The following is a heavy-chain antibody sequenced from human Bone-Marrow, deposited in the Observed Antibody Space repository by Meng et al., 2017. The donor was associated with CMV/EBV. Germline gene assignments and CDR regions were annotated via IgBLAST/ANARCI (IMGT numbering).Heavy chain of an antibody. CDR3: ARDSNARYFDWFGYFDY. V-gene: IGHV1-8*01. CDR1: GYTFTSYD. J-gene: IGHJ4*02. D-gene: IGHD3-9*01. Sequence: ASVKVSCKASGYTFTSYDINWVRQATGQGLEWMGWMNPNSGNTGYAQKFQGRVTMTRNTSISTAYMELSSLRSEDTAVYYCARDSNARYFDWFGYFDYWGQGTLVTVSS. CDR2: MNPNSGNT.